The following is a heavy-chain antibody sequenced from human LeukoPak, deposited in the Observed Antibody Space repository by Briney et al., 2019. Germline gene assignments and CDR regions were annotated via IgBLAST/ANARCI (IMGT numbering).Heavy chain of an antibody. J-gene: IGHJ1*01. V-gene: IGHV4-34*01. Sequence: SETLSLTCAVYGGSFSGYYWSWIRQPPGKGLEWIGEINHGGSTNYNPSLKSRVTISVDTSKNQFSLKLSSVTAADTAVYYCASGYDVSEYFQHWGQGTLVTVSS. D-gene: IGHD3-16*01. CDR2: INHGGST. CDR3: ASGYDVSEYFQH. CDR1: GGSFSGYY.